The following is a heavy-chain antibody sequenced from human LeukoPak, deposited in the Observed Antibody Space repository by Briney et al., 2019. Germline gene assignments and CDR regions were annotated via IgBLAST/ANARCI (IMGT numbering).Heavy chain of an antibody. CDR1: GGSFSRYY. Sequence: SETLSLTCAVYGGSFSRYYWSWIRQSPGKGLEWIAEIDHRGDTNYNPSVKSRVTISVDTSKNQFSLKVRSLSAADTAVYYCARGPTISETGYFDFWGQGTLVTVSS. CDR2: IDHRGDT. J-gene: IGHJ4*03. V-gene: IGHV4-34*01. D-gene: IGHD1-1*01. CDR3: ARGPTISETGYFDF.